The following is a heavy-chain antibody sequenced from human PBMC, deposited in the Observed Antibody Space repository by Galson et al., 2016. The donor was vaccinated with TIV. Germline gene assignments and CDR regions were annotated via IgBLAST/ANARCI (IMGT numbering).Heavy chain of an antibody. J-gene: IGHJ6*02. CDR2: IIPMIGTP. CDR3: ARVVLAYSNYDGYYHGMDV. Sequence: SCKASGYTFTSYYMHWVRQAPGQGLEWMGGIIPMIGTPKYAQKFQGRVTITADKSTSTAYMELSSLRSEDTARYYCARVVLAYSNYDGYYHGMDVWGQGTTVTVSS. V-gene: IGHV1-69*06. D-gene: IGHD4-11*01. CDR1: GYTFTSYY.